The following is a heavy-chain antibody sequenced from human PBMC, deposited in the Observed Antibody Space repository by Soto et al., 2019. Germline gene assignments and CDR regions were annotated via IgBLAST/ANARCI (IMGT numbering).Heavy chain of an antibody. CDR2: LDQSGGT. V-gene: IGHV4-34*01. J-gene: IGHJ6*02. CDR3: AREDSNGWSGESLDV. Sequence: QVQLQQWGAGLLKVSETLSLTCAVVGDSLRGQSWNWIRQSPGKGLEWIGELDQSGGTNYNPSLKIRAIISDDTSKNQFSLTLTSVTAADTAVYYCAREDSNGWSGESLDVWGQGTTVTVSS. CDR1: GDSLRGQS. D-gene: IGHD6-19*01.